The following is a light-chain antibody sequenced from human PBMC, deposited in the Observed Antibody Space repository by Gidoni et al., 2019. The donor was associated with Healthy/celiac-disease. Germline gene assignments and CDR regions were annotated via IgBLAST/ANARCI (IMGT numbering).Light chain of an antibody. CDR3: QQYGSSFT. CDR1: QSVSSSY. Sequence: DIVLTQSPGTLSLSQGERATLSCRASQSVSSSYLAWYQQKPGQAPRLLIYGASSRATGIPDRFSGSGSGTDFTLTISRLEPEDFAVYYCQQYGSSFTFGPGTKVDIK. V-gene: IGKV3-20*01. CDR2: GAS. J-gene: IGKJ3*01.